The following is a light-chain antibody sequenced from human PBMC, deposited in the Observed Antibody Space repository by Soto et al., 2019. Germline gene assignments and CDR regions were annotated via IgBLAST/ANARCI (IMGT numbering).Light chain of an antibody. V-gene: IGLV2-8*01. CDR3: YSYAGRNIWV. J-gene: IGLJ3*02. CDR1: GSDIGGYNF. Sequence: QSALTQPPSASGSPGQSLTISCTGSGSDIGGYNFVSWYQQHPGKAPKLMIYGVTERPSGVPDRFSGSKSGNTASLTVSGLQAEDEADYYCYSYAGRNIWVFGGGTKLTVL. CDR2: GVT.